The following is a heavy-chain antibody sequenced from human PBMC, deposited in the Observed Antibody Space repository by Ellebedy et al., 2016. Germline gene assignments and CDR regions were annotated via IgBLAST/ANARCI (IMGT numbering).Heavy chain of an antibody. V-gene: IGHV3-11*06. CDR1: RFSFSDYY. D-gene: IGHD3-16*01. CDR2: ISSSSTYT. Sequence: GESLKISCAASRFSFSDYYMSWIRQAPGKGLEWVSYISSSSTYTNYADSVKGRFTISRDNAKNSLYLQMNSLRAEDTAVYYCATRLGVTVPDYWYFDLWGRGTLVTVSS. J-gene: IGHJ2*01. CDR3: ATRLGVTVPDYWYFDL.